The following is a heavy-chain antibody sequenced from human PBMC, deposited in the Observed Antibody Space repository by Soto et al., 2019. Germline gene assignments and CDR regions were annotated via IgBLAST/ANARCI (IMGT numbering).Heavy chain of an antibody. V-gene: IGHV1-69*02. CDR2: IIPILGIA. Sequence: SVKVSCKASGGTFSSYTISWVRQAPGQGLEWMGRIIPILGIANYAQKFQGRVTITADKSTSTAYMELSSLRSEDTAVYYCALYYYDSSGYPNLDYYYYYGMDVWGQGTTVTVSS. CDR1: GGTFSSYT. D-gene: IGHD3-22*01. J-gene: IGHJ6*02. CDR3: ALYYYDSSGYPNLDYYYYYGMDV.